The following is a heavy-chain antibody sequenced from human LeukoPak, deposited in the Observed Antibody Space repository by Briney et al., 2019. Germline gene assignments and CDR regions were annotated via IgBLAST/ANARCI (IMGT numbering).Heavy chain of an antibody. D-gene: IGHD5-18*01. CDR1: GGSISSSSYY. CDR2: IYYSGST. J-gene: IGHJ4*02. V-gene: IGHV4-39*01. Sequence: SETLSLTCTVSGGSISSSSYYWGWIRQPPGKGLEWIGSIYYSGSTYYNPSLKSRVTISVDTSKNQFSLKLSSVTAADTAVYYCARLGGAIQLWFFDYWGQGTLVTVSS. CDR3: ARLGGAIQLWFFDY.